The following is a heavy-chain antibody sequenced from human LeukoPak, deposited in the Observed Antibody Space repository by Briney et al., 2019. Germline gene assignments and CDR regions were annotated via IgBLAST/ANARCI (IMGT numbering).Heavy chain of an antibody. Sequence: GGSLRLSCAASGFTFSSYWKSWVRQAPGKGLEWVANIKQDGSEKYYVDSVKGRFTISRDNAKNSLYLQMNSLRAEDTAVYYCAKMGSGSSAGFDYWGQGTLVTVSS. D-gene: IGHD1-26*01. V-gene: IGHV3-7*01. CDR1: GFTFSSYW. CDR3: AKMGSGSSAGFDY. CDR2: IKQDGSEK. J-gene: IGHJ4*02.